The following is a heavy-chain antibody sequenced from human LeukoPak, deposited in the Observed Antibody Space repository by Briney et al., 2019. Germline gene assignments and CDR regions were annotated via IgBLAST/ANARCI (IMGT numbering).Heavy chain of an antibody. D-gene: IGHD6-19*01. CDR1: GFTFNRHA. V-gene: IGHV3-23*01. J-gene: IGHJ4*02. Sequence: PGGSLRLSCTASGFTFNRHAFNWVRQAPGKGLEWFQSIGGSGVSIFYADSVKGRFTISRDNGKNTVYLQMNSLRAEDTAIYYCSRRGGSNGWGDFDFWGQGTLVSVSS. CDR2: IGGSGVSI. CDR3: SRRGGSNGWGDFDF.